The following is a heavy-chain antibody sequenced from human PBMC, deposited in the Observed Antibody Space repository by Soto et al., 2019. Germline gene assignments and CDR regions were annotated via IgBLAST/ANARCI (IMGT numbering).Heavy chain of an antibody. V-gene: IGHV3-13*04. CDR3: ARAPINMVRGGHWYFDL. J-gene: IGHJ2*01. CDR2: IGTAGDT. Sequence: EVQLVESGGGLVQPGGSLRLSCAASGFTFSSYDMHWVRQATGKGLEWVSAIGTAGDTYYPGSVKGRFTISRENAKNSLYLQMNSLRAGDTAVYYCARAPINMVRGGHWYFDLWGRGTLVTVSS. CDR1: GFTFSSYD. D-gene: IGHD3-10*01.